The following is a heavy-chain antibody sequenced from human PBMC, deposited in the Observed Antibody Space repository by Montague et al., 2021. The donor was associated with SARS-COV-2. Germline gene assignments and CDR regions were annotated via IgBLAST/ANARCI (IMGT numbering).Heavy chain of an antibody. Sequence: SLRLSCAASGFTFSSYAMYWVRQAPGKGLEWVAVISYDGSNKYYADSMKGRFTISRDNSKNTLYLQMNSLRAEDTAVYYCARAKGGSYYSGMDVWGQGTTVTVSS. CDR3: ARAKGGSYYSGMDV. CDR1: GFTFSSYA. D-gene: IGHD1-26*01. J-gene: IGHJ6*02. CDR2: ISYDGSNK. V-gene: IGHV3-30-3*01.